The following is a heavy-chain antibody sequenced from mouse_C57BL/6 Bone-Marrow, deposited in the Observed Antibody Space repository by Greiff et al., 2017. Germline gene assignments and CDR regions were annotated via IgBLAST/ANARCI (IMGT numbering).Heavy chain of an antibody. CDR2: IDPSDSYT. Sequence: VQLQQPGAELVMPGASVKLSCKASGYTFTSYWMHWVKQRPGQGLEWIGEIDPSDSYTNYNQKFKGKSTLTVDKSSSTAYMQLSSLTSEDSAVYYCARETAQAIAMDYWGQGTSVTVSS. J-gene: IGHJ4*01. D-gene: IGHD3-2*02. CDR3: ARETAQAIAMDY. V-gene: IGHV1-69*01. CDR1: GYTFTSYW.